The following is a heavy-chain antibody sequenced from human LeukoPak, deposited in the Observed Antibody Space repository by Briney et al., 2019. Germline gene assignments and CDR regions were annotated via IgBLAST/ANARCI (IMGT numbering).Heavy chain of an antibody. D-gene: IGHD6-13*01. V-gene: IGHV3-7*01. CDR3: ARDSAGNDY. J-gene: IGHJ4*02. CDR2: IKQDGSEK. Sequence: GGSLRLSCAASGFTFSTYWMSWVRQAPGKGLEWVANIKQDGSEKYYIDSVKGRFTISRDNAKNSLYLQMNSLRAEDTAMYYCARDSAGNDYWGQRTLVTVSS. CDR1: GFTFSTYW.